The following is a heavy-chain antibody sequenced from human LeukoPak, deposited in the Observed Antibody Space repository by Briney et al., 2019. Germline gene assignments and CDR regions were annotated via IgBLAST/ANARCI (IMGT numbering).Heavy chain of an antibody. J-gene: IGHJ6*02. CDR1: GYSFTNYW. CDR3: ARQRYYDSSGNYPDYYGMDV. V-gene: IGHV5-51*01. CDR2: INPGDSDI. D-gene: IGHD3-22*01. Sequence: GESLKISCKASGYSFTNYWIAWVRQMPGKGLEWMGIINPGDSDIRYSPSFQGQVTISADKSINTAYLQWSSLKASDTAIYYCARQRYYDSSGNYPDYYGMDVWGQGTTVTVSS.